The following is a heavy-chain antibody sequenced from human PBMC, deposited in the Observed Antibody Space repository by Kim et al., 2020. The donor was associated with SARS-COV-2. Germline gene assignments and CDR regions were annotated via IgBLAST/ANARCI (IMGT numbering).Heavy chain of an antibody. V-gene: IGHV6-1*01. CDR1: GDSVSSHNAA. D-gene: IGHD2-15*01. Sequence: SQTLSLTCAISGDSVSSHNAAWNWIRQSPSRGLEWLGRTYYRSKWYYDYAQSVKGGIAINPDTSKNQFSLQLKSVTPEDTAVYYCVRLSCSGGACNYGMDVWGQGTTVTVSS. CDR2: TYYRSKWYY. CDR3: VRLSCSGGACNYGMDV. J-gene: IGHJ6*02.